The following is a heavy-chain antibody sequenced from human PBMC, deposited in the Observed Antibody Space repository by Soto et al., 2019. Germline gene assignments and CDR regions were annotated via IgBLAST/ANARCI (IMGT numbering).Heavy chain of an antibody. V-gene: IGHV1-8*01. CDR3: ATSGGGWYLY. J-gene: IGHJ4*02. CDR2: LNPNSGDT. CDR1: GYTFSSYD. D-gene: IGHD6-19*01. Sequence: QLQLLQSGAEVKKPGASVKVSCKASGYTFSSYDINWVRQATGQGLEWMGWLNPNSGDTGYAQKFQGRVTLTRNTSINTAYIELSSLTSDYTAVYYCATSGGGWYLYWGQGTLVTVSS.